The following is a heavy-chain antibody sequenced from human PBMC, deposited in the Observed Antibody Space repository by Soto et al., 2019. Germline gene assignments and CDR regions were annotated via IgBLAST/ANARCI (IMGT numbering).Heavy chain of an antibody. CDR1: GFTISSFA. CDR3: TKPSTSGWYSD. CDR2: LGRSGGST. V-gene: IGHV3-23*01. J-gene: IGHJ4*02. D-gene: IGHD6-13*01. Sequence: EVQLLESGGGLVQPGGSLRLSCEVSGFTISSFAMSWVRQAPGKGLEWVAALGRSGGSTYYADSVKGRFTISRDTSKNTLYLQMNSLRVEDTAVYWCTKPSTSGWYSDWGQGTLVTVSS.